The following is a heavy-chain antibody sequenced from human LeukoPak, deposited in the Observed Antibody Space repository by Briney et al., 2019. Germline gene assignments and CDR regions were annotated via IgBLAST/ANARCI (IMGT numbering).Heavy chain of an antibody. D-gene: IGHD4-17*01. Sequence: SETLSLTCTVSGGSISSGSYYWNWIRQSAGKGLEWIGRMYSSGSTNYNPSLKSRVTISVDTSKNQFSLKLSSVTAADTAVYYCARAWDYGDSHVDYWGQGTLVTVSS. CDR3: ARAWDYGDSHVDY. V-gene: IGHV4-61*02. J-gene: IGHJ4*02. CDR1: GGSISSGSYY. CDR2: MYSSGST.